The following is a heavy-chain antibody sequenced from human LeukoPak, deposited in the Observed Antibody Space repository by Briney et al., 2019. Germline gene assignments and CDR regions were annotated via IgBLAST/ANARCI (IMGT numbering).Heavy chain of an antibody. CDR2: ISSNGGST. CDR3: VKVGAYNWIDGPFDY. V-gene: IGHV3-64D*09. Sequence: GGSLRLSCSASGFTFSSYAMHWVRQAPGKGLEYISAISSNGGSTYYADSVKGRFTISRDNFKNTLYLQMSSLRGEDTAVYYCVKVGAYNWIDGPFDYWGQGTLVTVSS. J-gene: IGHJ4*02. CDR1: GFTFSSYA. D-gene: IGHD1-1*01.